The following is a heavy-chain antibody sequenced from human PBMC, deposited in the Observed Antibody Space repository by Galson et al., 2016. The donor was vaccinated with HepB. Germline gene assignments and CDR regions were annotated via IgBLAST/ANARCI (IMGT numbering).Heavy chain of an antibody. CDR2: IYYSGTT. V-gene: IGHV4-39*01. J-gene: IGHJ4*02. D-gene: IGHD3-22*01. Sequence: EWIGGIYYSGTTYYNPSLKSRVTISVDTSKNQFSLKLSSVTAADTAVYYCARQYYYDSSAIDYWGQGTLVTVSS. CDR3: ARQYYYDSSAIDY.